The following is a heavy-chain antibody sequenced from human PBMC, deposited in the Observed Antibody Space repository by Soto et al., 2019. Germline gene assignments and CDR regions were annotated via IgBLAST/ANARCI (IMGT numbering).Heavy chain of an antibody. D-gene: IGHD2-2*01. Sequence: GASVKVSCKVSGYTLTELSMHWVRQAPGKGLEWMGGFDPEDGETIYAQKFQGRVTMTEDTSTDTAYMELSSLRSEDTAVYYCATKTPYCSSTSCYFMGPVNAFDIWGQGTMVTVSS. CDR3: ATKTPYCSSTSCYFMGPVNAFDI. CDR2: FDPEDGET. CDR1: GYTLTELS. V-gene: IGHV1-24*01. J-gene: IGHJ3*02.